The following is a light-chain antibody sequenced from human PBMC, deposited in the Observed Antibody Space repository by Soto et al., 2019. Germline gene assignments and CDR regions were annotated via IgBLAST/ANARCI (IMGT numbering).Light chain of an antibody. CDR3: QQYNNWPRT. CDR2: DAS. Sequence: EIVMTQSPVTLPVSPGETATLSCRSSQSISSDLAWLQQKPGQSPRLLIYDASTRATGIPARFSGSGSGTEFTLTISSLQSEDFAVYYCQQYNNWPRTFGLGTKVDI. CDR1: QSISSD. V-gene: IGKV3-15*01. J-gene: IGKJ1*01.